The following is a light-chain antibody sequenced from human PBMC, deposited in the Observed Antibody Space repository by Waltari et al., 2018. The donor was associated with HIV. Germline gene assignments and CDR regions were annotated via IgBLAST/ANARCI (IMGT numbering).Light chain of an antibody. Sequence: QSALTQPRSVSGSPGQSVTISCPGTRSDVGDYNYVSWYQQHPAKAPKLMIFDVNKRPSGVPDRFSGSKSGNTASLTISGLQAEDEDDYYCCSYADDYTWVFGGGTKLTVL. CDR1: RSDVGDYNY. CDR2: DVN. CDR3: CSYADDYTWV. V-gene: IGLV2-11*01. J-gene: IGLJ3*02.